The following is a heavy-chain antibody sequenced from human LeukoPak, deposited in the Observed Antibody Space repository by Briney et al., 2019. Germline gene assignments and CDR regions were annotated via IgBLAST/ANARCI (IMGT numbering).Heavy chain of an antibody. D-gene: IGHD3-10*01. J-gene: IGHJ4*02. CDR3: ARQGYYGSGSYPYFDY. Sequence: SETLSLTCTVSGGSLTSSSYYWGWIRQPPGKGLEWIGSMYCSGSTYYNPSLKSRVTISVDTSNNQFSLRLSSVTAADTAVYYCARQGYYGSGSYPYFDYWGQGTLVTVSS. V-gene: IGHV4-39*01. CDR2: MYCSGST. CDR1: GGSLTSSSYY.